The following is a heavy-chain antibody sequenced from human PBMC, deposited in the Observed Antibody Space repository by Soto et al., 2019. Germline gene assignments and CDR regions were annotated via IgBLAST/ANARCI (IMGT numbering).Heavy chain of an antibody. CDR3: ARATTDPGIALAGTFGGTYYFDY. CDR1: GFTFSDYY. Sequence: QVQLVESGGGLVKPGGSLRLSCAASGFTFSDYYMSWIRQAPGKGLEWVSYISSSSSYTNYADSVKGRFTISRDNAKKSLYLQMNSLRAEDTAVYYCARATTDPGIALAGTFGGTYYFDYWGQGTLVTVSS. CDR2: ISSSSSYT. J-gene: IGHJ4*02. D-gene: IGHD6-19*01. V-gene: IGHV3-11*06.